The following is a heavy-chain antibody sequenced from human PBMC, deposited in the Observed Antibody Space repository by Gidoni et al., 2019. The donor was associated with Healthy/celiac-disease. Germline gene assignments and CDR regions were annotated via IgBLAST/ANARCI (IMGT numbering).Heavy chain of an antibody. CDR3: ARGRRSPSGTYDYFDY. J-gene: IGHJ4*02. Sequence: QVQLVQSGAEVKKPGASVKVSCKASGYSFPSYDINWVRQATGQGLEWMGWMNPNSGNTGYAQKFQGRVTMTRITSISTAYMELSSLRSEDTAVYYCARGRRSPSGTYDYFDYWGQGTLVTVSS. CDR1: GYSFPSYD. CDR2: MNPNSGNT. D-gene: IGHD1-26*01. V-gene: IGHV1-8*01.